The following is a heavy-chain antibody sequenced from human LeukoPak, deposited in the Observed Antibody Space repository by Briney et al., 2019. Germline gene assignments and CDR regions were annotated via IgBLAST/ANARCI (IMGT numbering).Heavy chain of an antibody. Sequence: GGSLRLSCAASGFTFANYWMSWVRQAPGKGLELVANIKQDRSEKYYVDSVKGRFTISRDKAKNSLYLHMSSLRADDTAVYYCARDLRQELISRDFYYYMDVWGKGTTVTVSS. D-gene: IGHD1-26*01. CDR1: GFTFANYW. CDR3: ARDLRQELISRDFYYYMDV. V-gene: IGHV3-7*01. CDR2: IKQDRSEK. J-gene: IGHJ6*03.